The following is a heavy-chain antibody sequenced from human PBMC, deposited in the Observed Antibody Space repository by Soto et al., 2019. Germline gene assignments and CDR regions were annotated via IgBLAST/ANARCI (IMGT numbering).Heavy chain of an antibody. J-gene: IGHJ6*02. CDR1: GGTFSSYA. V-gene: IGHV1-69*13. Sequence: SVKVSCKASGGTFSSYAISWVRQAPGQGLEWMGAIIPIFGTANYAQKFQGRVTITADESTSTAYMELSRLRSDDTAVYSCARESIAARPDYYYSGMDVWGQGTTVTVSS. CDR3: ARESIAARPDYYYSGMDV. CDR2: IIPIFGTA. D-gene: IGHD6-6*01.